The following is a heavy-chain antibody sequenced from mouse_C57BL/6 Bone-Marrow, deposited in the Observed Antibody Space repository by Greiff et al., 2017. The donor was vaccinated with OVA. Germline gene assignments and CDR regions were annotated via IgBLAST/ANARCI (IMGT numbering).Heavy chain of an antibody. D-gene: IGHD2-4*01. J-gene: IGHJ3*01. CDR1: GYSFTGYY. V-gene: IGHV1-42*01. CDR3: ARDDYDPFAY. Sequence: VQLKQSGPELVKPGASVKISCKASGYSFTGYYMNWVKQSPEKSLEWIGEINPSTGGTTYNQKFKAKATLTVDKSYSTAYMQLKSLTSEDSAVYSCARDDYDPFAYWGQGTLVTVSA. CDR2: INPSTGGT.